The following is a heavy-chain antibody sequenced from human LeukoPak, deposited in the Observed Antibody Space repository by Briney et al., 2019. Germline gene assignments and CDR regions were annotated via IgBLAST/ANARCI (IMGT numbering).Heavy chain of an antibody. D-gene: IGHD6-19*01. Sequence: TXXLTCAVXXXXXXXXXWSXIXQPPXXXXXXXXXXXXSGXXNYNPSLKSRVPISVVTSKNQFSLKLRSVTAADAAVYYCARGNGRKVIAVAGVCCGAHLDYWGQGTLVTVSS. CDR2: XXXSGXX. V-gene: IGHV4-34*01. CDR1: XXXXXXXX. J-gene: IGHJ4*02. CDR3: ARGNGRKVIAVAGVCCGAHLDY.